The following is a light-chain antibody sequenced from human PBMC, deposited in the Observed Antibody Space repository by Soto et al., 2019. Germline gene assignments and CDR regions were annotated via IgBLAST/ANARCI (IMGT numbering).Light chain of an antibody. J-gene: IGKJ1*01. CDR1: QTISNW. V-gene: IGKV1-5*03. CDR3: QQYDSYSWT. CDR2: KAS. Sequence: DIQMTQSPSTLSASVGDRVTIACRASQTISNWLAWYQQKPGKAPKLLIYKASTLEGGVPSRFSGTGSGTEFTLTISSLQPDDFATYFCQQYDSYSWTFDQGTKVEIK.